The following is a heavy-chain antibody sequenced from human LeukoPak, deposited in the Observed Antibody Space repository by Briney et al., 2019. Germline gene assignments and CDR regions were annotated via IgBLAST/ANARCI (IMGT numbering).Heavy chain of an antibody. Sequence: SGPALMKPAQTLTLTCTFSGFSLTPGGMCVTWVRQPPGKALEWLALIDWDDDKLYSTSLKTRLTISKDTSKNQVLLTMTTMNPVDTSTYYCAPIRRAGHPEGVFDYWGQGTLVTVSS. CDR1: GFSLTPGGMC. D-gene: IGHD6-13*01. J-gene: IGHJ4*02. CDR2: IDWDDDK. V-gene: IGHV2-70*20. CDR3: APIRRAGHPEGVFDY.